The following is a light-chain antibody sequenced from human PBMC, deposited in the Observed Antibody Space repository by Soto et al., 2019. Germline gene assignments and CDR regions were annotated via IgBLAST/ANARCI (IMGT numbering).Light chain of an antibody. J-gene: IGKJ2*01. CDR2: GAS. V-gene: IGKV3-15*01. CDR1: QSVSSN. CDR3: QQYNNWPPYT. Sequence: EIVMTQSPATLSVSPGERATLSCRASQSVSSNLAWYQQKPGQAPRLLIYGASTRATAIPARFSGSGSWTACTLTISSLQSEDFAVYYCQQYNNWPPYTFGQGTKLEIK.